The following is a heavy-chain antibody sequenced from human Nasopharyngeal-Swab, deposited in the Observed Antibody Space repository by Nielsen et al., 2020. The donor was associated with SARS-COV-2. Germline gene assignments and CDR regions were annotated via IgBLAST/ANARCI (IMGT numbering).Heavy chain of an antibody. CDR2: ISWNSGSI. V-gene: IGHV3-9*01. CDR3: AKAPTMVRGVLDY. CDR1: GFTFDDYA. D-gene: IGHD3-10*01. Sequence: SLNISCAASGFTFDDYAMHWVRQAPGKGLEWVSGISWNSGSIGYADSVKGRFTISRDNAKNSLYLQMNSLRAEDTALYYCAKAPTMVRGVLDYWGQGTLVTVSS. J-gene: IGHJ4*02.